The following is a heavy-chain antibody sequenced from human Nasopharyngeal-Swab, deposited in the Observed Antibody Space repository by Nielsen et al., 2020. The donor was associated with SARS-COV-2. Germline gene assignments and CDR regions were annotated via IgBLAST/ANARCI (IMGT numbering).Heavy chain of an antibody. J-gene: IGHJ3*02. V-gene: IGHV3-30-3*02. CDR2: ISYDGSNK. D-gene: IGHD6-19*01. CDR1: GFTFSSYA. CDR3: AKLLAVAGLDNDAFDI. Sequence: GGSLRLSCAASGFTFSSYAMHWVRQAPGKGLEWVAVISYDGSNKYYADSVKGRFTISRDNAKNSLYLQMNSLRAEDTALYYCAKLLAVAGLDNDAFDIWGQGTMVTVSS.